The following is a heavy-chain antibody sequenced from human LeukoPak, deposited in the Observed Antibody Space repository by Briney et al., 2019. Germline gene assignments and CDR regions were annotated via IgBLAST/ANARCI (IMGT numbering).Heavy chain of an antibody. Sequence: SETLSLTCTVFGASNRSRNLYWGWIRQPPGKGLEWIGTVYYSGTTHYNPSLASRVTISGDTSKNQFSLKLTSVTAADTAVYYCARLGRLAVADYWGQGTLVTVSS. CDR3: ARLGRLAVADY. J-gene: IGHJ4*02. CDR1: GASNRSRNLY. D-gene: IGHD6-19*01. CDR2: VYYSGTT. V-gene: IGHV4-39*01.